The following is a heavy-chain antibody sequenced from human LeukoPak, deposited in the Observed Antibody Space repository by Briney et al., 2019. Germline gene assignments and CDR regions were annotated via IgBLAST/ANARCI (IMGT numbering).Heavy chain of an antibody. V-gene: IGHV4-38-2*02. J-gene: IGHJ4*02. D-gene: IGHD3-22*01. CDR1: GYSISSGHY. CDR2: IYHSGST. Sequence: SETLSLTCTVSGYSISSGHYWGWIRQPPGKGLEWIGSIYHSGSTYYNPSLKSRVTISIDTSKNQFYLKLSSLTAADTAVYFCARRDDSSGYHKIFDYWGPGTLVTVSS. CDR3: ARRDDSSGYHKIFDY.